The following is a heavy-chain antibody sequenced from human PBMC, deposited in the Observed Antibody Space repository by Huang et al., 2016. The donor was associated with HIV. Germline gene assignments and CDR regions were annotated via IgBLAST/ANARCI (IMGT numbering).Heavy chain of an antibody. V-gene: IGHV3-30*18. D-gene: IGHD2-15*01. CDR1: GFKLSGVG. J-gene: IGHJ4*02. CDR2: ISYDGRSN. Sequence: QVHLVESGGGVVQPGGSLRLSCAASGFKLSGVGMHWGRQAPGKGLEWVAVISYDGRSNVYTDSVKGRFTISRDNSDNTLSLQMKGLRPDDTAVYYCAKESRWFSDFDHWGQGVLVSVSS. CDR3: AKESRWFSDFDH.